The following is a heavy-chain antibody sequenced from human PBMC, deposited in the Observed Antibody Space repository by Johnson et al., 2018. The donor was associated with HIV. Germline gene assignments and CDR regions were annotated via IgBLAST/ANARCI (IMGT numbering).Heavy chain of an antibody. J-gene: IGHJ3*02. D-gene: IGHD3-22*01. V-gene: IGHV3-15*01. CDR2: IKSKTDGGTT. Sequence: VQLVESGGGVVQPGRSLRLSCAASGFTFSTYGMSWVRQAPGKGLEWVGRIKSKTDGGTTDYAAPVKGRFTISRDDSKNTLYLQMNSLKTEDTAVYYCRSWGSSGYYAPFYHDAFDIWGQGTMVTVSS. CDR1: GFTFSTYG. CDR3: RSWGSSGYYAPFYHDAFDI.